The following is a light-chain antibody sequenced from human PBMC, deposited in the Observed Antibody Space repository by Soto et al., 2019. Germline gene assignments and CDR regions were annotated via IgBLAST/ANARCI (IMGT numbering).Light chain of an antibody. V-gene: IGLV2-14*01. Sequence: QSVLTQPASVSGSPGQSITISCTGTSSDVGGYKYVSWYQHHPGKAPKLMIYEVSNRPSGVSNRFSGSKSGNTASLTISGLQAEDEADYYCCSYTSRSTWVFGGGTKLTVL. CDR2: EVS. CDR3: CSYTSRSTWV. CDR1: SSDVGGYKY. J-gene: IGLJ3*02.